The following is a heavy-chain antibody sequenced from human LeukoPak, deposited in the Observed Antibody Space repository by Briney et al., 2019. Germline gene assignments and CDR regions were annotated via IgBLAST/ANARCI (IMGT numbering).Heavy chain of an antibody. CDR2: ILAGNGNT. D-gene: IGHD3-22*01. CDR1: GYTFASYA. J-gene: IGHJ4*02. Sequence: ASVKVSCKASGYTFASYAMHWVRQAPGQRLERMGWILAGNGNTKYSQRFQGRVTITRDTSARTAYMELSSLKSEDTAVYYCARALGIVYSRPFDYWGQGTLVTDSS. V-gene: IGHV1-3*01. CDR3: ARALGIVYSRPFDY.